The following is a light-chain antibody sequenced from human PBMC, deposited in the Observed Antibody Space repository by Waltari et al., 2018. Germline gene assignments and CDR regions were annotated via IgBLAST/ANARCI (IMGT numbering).Light chain of an antibody. V-gene: IGKV3-20*01. J-gene: IGKJ1*01. Sequence: EIVLTQSPGTASLSPGARATLACRASQSVGSSSLAWYQQKPGQAPRLVIYRASRRATGIPDRFSGSGSGTDFSLTISRLEPEDFAVYYCQQHGTLPATFGQGTKVEIK. CDR3: QQHGTLPAT. CDR2: RAS. CDR1: QSVGSSS.